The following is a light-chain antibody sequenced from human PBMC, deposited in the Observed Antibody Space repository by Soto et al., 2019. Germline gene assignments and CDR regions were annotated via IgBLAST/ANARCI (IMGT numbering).Light chain of an antibody. CDR2: GAS. V-gene: IGKV3-15*01. CDR3: QQYNTWLWT. CDR1: QSVNAN. J-gene: IGKJ1*01. Sequence: EVVMTQSPATLSVSPGERATLSCRASQSVNANLAWYQQKPGQAPSLLIHGASNRATGIPARFSGSGFWTEFILTISILQSEDFAVYYCQQYNTWLWTFGQGTKVEI.